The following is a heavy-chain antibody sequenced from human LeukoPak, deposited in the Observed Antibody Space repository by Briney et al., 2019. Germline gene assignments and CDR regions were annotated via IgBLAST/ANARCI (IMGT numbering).Heavy chain of an antibody. Sequence: GASVTVSFKASGYTFTSYGISWVRQAPGQGLEWMGWISAYNGNTNYAQKLQGRVTTTTDTSTSTACMELRSLRSDDTAVYYCARAVDTASFDLWGRGTLVTVSS. CDR3: ARAVDTASFDL. J-gene: IGHJ2*01. CDR1: GYTFTSYG. D-gene: IGHD5-18*01. CDR2: ISAYNGNT. V-gene: IGHV1-18*01.